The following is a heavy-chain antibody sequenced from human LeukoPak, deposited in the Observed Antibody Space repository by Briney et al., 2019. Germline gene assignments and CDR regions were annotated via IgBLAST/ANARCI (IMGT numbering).Heavy chain of an antibody. Sequence: SETLSLTCTVPGGSISSNNYYWGWIRQPPGKGLEWVGSIYYSGSTYYNPSLKSRVTISVGTSKNQFSLKLSSVTAADTAVYYCASRYLEWLLDYWGQGTLVTVSS. CDR3: ASRYLEWLLDY. V-gene: IGHV4-39*01. J-gene: IGHJ4*02. D-gene: IGHD3-3*01. CDR2: IYYSGST. CDR1: GGSISSNNYY.